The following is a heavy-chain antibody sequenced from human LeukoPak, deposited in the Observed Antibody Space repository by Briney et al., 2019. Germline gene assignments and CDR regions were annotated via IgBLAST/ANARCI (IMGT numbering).Heavy chain of an antibody. Sequence: GASVKVSCKASGYTFTSYGISWVRQAPGQGLEWMGIINPSGGSTSYAQKFQGRVTLTRDTSTSTVYMELSSLRSEDTAVYYCARGPLIAVAGGLDYWGQGTLVTVSS. J-gene: IGHJ4*02. CDR2: INPSGGST. D-gene: IGHD6-19*01. V-gene: IGHV1-46*01. CDR1: GYTFTSYG. CDR3: ARGPLIAVAGGLDY.